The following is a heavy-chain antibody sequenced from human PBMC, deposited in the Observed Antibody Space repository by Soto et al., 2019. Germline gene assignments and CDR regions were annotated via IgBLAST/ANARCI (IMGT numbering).Heavy chain of an antibody. D-gene: IGHD1-26*01. CDR3: ARVTVGATPYFDY. CDR1: GFTFSSYA. CDR2: ISYDGSNK. J-gene: IGHJ4*02. Sequence: PGGALRLSCAASGFTFSSYAMHWVRQAPGKGLEWVAVISYDGSNKYYADSVKGRFTISRDNSKNTLYLQMNSLRAEDTAVYYCARVTVGATPYFDYWGQGTLVTVSS. V-gene: IGHV3-30-3*01.